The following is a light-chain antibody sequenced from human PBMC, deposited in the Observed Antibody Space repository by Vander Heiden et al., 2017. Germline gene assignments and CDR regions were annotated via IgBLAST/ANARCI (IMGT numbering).Light chain of an antibody. CDR3: QSADSSGTYVV. CDR1: ALQKQY. J-gene: IGLJ2*01. CDR2: KDS. V-gene: IGLV3-25*02. Sequence: SYELTQPPSVSVSPGQTARITCSGDALQKQYAYWYQQKPGQAPVRVIYKDSERPSGIPERFSGSSSGTTVTLTISGVQAEEEADYYCQSADSSGTYVVFGGGTKLTVL.